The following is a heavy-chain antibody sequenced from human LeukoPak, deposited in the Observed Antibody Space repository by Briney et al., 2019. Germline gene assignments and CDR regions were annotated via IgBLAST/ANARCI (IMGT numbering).Heavy chain of an antibody. V-gene: IGHV3-53*01. D-gene: IGHD3-22*01. CDR1: GFTFSSNY. J-gene: IGHJ3*02. CDR3: ARDGFSSGYPYDAFDI. Sequence: PGGSLRLSCAASGFTFSSNYMSWVRQAPGKGLEGVSVIYSGGSTYYSDSVKGRFTISRDNSKNTLYLQVNSLRAEDTAVYYCARDGFSSGYPYDAFDIWGQGTMVTVSS. CDR2: IYSGGST.